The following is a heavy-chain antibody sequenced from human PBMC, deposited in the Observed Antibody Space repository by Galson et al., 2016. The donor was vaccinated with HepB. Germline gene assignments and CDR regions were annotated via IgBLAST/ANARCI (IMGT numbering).Heavy chain of an antibody. CDR1: GYTFTNYA. V-gene: IGHV1-3*01. CDR2: INGGNDKT. CDR3: ARGLPSATIDY. J-gene: IGHJ4*02. Sequence: SVKVSCKATGYTFTNYAMHWVRQAPGQRPEWLGWINGGNDKTKYPQNFQGRVTITWDTSANTAYMDLSSLRSEDTAVYYCARGLPSATIDYWGQGTLVTVSS. D-gene: IGHD2-2*01.